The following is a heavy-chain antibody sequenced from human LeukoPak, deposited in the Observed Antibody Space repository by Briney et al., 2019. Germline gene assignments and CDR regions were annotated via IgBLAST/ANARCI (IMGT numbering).Heavy chain of an antibody. Sequence: PSETLSLTCAVYGGSFSGYYWSWIRQPPGKGLEWIGEINHSGSTNYNPSPKSRVTISVDTSKNQFSLKLSSVTAADTAVYYCARGVLTGYLGDYFDYWGQGTLVTVSS. V-gene: IGHV4-34*01. D-gene: IGHD3-9*01. J-gene: IGHJ4*02. CDR1: GGSFSGYY. CDR2: INHSGST. CDR3: ARGVLTGYLGDYFDY.